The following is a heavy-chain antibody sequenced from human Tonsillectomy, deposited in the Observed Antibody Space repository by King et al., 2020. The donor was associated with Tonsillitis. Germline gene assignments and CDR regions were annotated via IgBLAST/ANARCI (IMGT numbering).Heavy chain of an antibody. CDR2: IYHSGPT. CDR3: ARNRGYGDYVDF. Sequence: QLQESGPGLVRPSQTLSLICSVSGDSLTSGGYFWSWIRQHPDKGLEWIGSIYHSGPTYHTPSLRSRLFMSVDTSKNQFSLRLTSVTAADTAVYYCARNRGYGDYVDFWGQGTLVAVSS. V-gene: IGHV4-31*03. D-gene: IGHD5-12*01. J-gene: IGHJ4*02. CDR1: GDSLTSGGYF.